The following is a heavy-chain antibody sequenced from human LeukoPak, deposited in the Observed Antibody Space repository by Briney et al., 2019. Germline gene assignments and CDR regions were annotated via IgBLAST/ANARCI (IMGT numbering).Heavy chain of an antibody. D-gene: IGHD5-24*01. V-gene: IGHV1-69*13. Sequence: ASVKVSCKASGGTFSSYAISWVRQAPGQGLEWMGGIIPIFGTANSAQKFQGRVTITADESTSTAYTELSSLRSEDTTVYYCARETGHGYNWMGYWGQGTLVTVSS. CDR1: GGTFSSYA. CDR2: IIPIFGTA. J-gene: IGHJ4*02. CDR3: ARETGHGYNWMGY.